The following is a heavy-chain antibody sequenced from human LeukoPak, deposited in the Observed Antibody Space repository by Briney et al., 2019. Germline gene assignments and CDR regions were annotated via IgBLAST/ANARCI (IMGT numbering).Heavy chain of an antibody. CDR1: GGSISTYY. V-gene: IGHV4-4*07. J-gene: IGHJ5*02. Sequence: PSETLSLTCTVSGGSISTYYWSWIRQPAGKGLEWIGRIYLSGSTNYNPSLKSRVTMSVDTSKNQFSLKLSSVTAADTAVYYCARAYYDFWSGYSNWFDPWGQGTLVTVSS. D-gene: IGHD3-3*01. CDR2: IYLSGST. CDR3: ARAYYDFWSGYSNWFDP.